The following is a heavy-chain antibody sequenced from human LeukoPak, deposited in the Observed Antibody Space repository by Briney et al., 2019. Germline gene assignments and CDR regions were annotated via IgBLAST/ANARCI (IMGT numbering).Heavy chain of an antibody. CDR1: GHSFTSYW. J-gene: IGHJ5*02. CDR2: IDPSDSYT. Sequence: GESLKISCKGSGHSFTSYWISWVRQMPGKGLEWMGRIDPSDSYTNYSPSFQGHVTISADKSISTAYLQWSSLKASDTAMYYCARQVATTNNWFDPWGQGTLVTVSS. D-gene: IGHD5-12*01. V-gene: IGHV5-10-1*01. CDR3: ARQVATTNNWFDP.